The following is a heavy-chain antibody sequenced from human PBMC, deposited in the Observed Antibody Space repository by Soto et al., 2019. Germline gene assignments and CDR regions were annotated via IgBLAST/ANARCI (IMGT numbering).Heavy chain of an antibody. Sequence: QITLKESGPTLVKPTQTLTLTCTFSGFSLSTSAVGVGFIRQPPRKALEWLAFIYWHDDKRYSPSLKSSLTITKDTSKNQVVLAMTNMDPVDTATYYCAHLVVAGLTYYFDYWGQGTLVTVSS. D-gene: IGHD2-15*01. CDR1: GFSLSTSAVG. V-gene: IGHV2-5*01. CDR3: AHLVVAGLTYYFDY. J-gene: IGHJ4*02. CDR2: IYWHDDK.